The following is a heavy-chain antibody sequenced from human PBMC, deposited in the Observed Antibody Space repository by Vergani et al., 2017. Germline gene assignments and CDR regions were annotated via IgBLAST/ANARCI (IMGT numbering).Heavy chain of an antibody. Sequence: EVQLVESGGGLVQPGGSLRLSCAASGFTFSSYSMNWVRQAPGKGLEWVSYIISSSSTIYYADSVKGRFTISRDNAKNSLYLQMNSLRAEDTAVYYCARARQYYGSGGGSYSVWGQGTTVTVSS. D-gene: IGHD3-10*01. CDR1: GFTFSSYS. J-gene: IGHJ6*02. V-gene: IGHV3-48*04. CDR3: ARARQYYGSGGGSYSV. CDR2: IISSSSTI.